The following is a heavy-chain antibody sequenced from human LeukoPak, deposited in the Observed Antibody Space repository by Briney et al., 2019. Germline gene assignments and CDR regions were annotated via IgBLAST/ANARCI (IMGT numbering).Heavy chain of an antibody. Sequence: PSETLSLTCAVSGASISSRNYWGWIRQPPGKGLEWIGTFSNGATYYTPSLKSRVTISIDTSRNEFSMKLRSVTAADTAVYYCARDSNSRRFGYWGQGTLVAVSS. V-gene: IGHV4-38-2*02. J-gene: IGHJ4*02. D-gene: IGHD4-11*01. CDR1: GASISSRNY. CDR3: ARDSNSRRFGY. CDR2: FSNGAT.